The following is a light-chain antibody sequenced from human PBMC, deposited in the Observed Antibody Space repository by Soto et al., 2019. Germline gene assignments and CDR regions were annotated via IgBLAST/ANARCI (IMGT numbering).Light chain of an antibody. CDR1: QIISSW. Sequence: LQMTESPSTLSPPLRDLCPNSCGASQIISSWLAWYQQKAGKAPKLLISKASNLDSGVPSRFSGSGSGTEFNLTISSLQPEDFATYYCQQYNSFIWTFGQGTKVDIK. V-gene: IGKV1-5*03. J-gene: IGKJ1*01. CDR3: QQYNSFIWT. CDR2: KAS.